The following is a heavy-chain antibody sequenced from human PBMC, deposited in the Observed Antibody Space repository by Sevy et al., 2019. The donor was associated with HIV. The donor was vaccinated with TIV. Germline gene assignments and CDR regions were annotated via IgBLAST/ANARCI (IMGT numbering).Heavy chain of an antibody. CDR2: ISSSSSYI. CDR1: GFTFSSYS. J-gene: IGHJ6*02. V-gene: IGHV3-21*01. D-gene: IGHD2-2*01. CDR3: ARDGFPDVKYCTSTSCQYYYYGMDV. Sequence: GGSLRLSCAASGFTFSSYSMNWVRPAPGKGLEWVSSISSSSSYIYYADSDKGRFTISRDNGKNSLYLQMNSLRAEDTAVYYCARDGFPDVKYCTSTSCQYYYYGMDVWGQGTTVTVSS.